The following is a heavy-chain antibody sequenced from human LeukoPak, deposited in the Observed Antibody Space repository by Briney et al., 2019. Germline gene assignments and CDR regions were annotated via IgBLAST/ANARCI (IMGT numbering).Heavy chain of an antibody. V-gene: IGHV3-23*01. J-gene: IGHJ3*02. CDR1: GFTFRSHA. Sequence: PGGSLRLSCVASGFTFRSHAMNWVRQAPGKGLEWVSTSGGSGSDTYYGDSVKGRFTISRDNSKNTLYLQMNSLSRADTALYYCARRGGSNGWGALDIWGQGTMVTVSS. CDR2: SGGSGSDT. D-gene: IGHD6-19*01. CDR3: ARRGGSNGWGALDI.